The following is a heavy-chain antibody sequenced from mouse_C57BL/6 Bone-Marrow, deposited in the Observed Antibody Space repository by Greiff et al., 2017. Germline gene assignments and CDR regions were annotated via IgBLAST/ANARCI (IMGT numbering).Heavy chain of an antibody. CDR1: GFTFSSYT. Sequence: DVMLVESGGGLVKPGGSLKLSCAASGFTFSSYTMSWVRQTPEKRLEWVATISGGGGNTYYPDSVKGRFTIPRDNAKNTLYLQMSSLRSEDTALFYCARGLAGFDCWGQGTTLTVSS. J-gene: IGHJ2*01. V-gene: IGHV5-9*01. CDR2: ISGGGGNT. D-gene: IGHD3-1*01. CDR3: ARGLAGFDC.